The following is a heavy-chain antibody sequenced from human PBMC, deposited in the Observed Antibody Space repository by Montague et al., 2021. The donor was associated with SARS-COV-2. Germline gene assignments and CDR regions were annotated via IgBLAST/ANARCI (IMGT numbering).Heavy chain of an antibody. J-gene: IGHJ6*02. D-gene: IGHD3-3*01. Sequence: SETLSLTCTVSGGSISNYYWSWIRQSPGKGLEWIAYMYYSGSTKYNPSLKSRATISVDTSKNQFSLTLSSMTAADTAVYYCARARGGTMFGVIGAYYGMDIRGQGTTVTVS. CDR1: GGSISNYY. CDR2: MYYSGST. CDR3: ARARGGTMFGVIGAYYGMDI. V-gene: IGHV4-59*01.